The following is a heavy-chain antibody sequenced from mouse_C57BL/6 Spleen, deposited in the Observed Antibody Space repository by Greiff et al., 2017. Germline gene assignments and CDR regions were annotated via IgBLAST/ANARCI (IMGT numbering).Heavy chain of an antibody. CDR2: ISDGGSYT. CDR3: ARDELRRRTFDY. J-gene: IGHJ2*01. Sequence: EVKLVESGGGLVKPGGSLKLSCAASGFTFSSYAMSWVRQTPEKRLEWVATISDGGSYTYYPDNVKGRFTISRDNAKNNLYLQMSHLKSEDTAMYYCARDELRRRTFDYWGQGTTLTVSS. CDR1: GFTFSSYA. V-gene: IGHV5-4*01. D-gene: IGHD3-2*02.